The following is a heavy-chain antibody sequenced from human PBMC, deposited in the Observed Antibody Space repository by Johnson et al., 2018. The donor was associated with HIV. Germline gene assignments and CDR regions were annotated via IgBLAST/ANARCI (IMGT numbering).Heavy chain of an antibody. V-gene: IGHV3-74*03. CDR2: INSDGTST. J-gene: IGHJ3*02. CDR3: AKETFPGYYGSGSYPRSFDI. D-gene: IGHD3-10*01. Sequence: VQLVESGGGVVQPGGSLRLSCAASGVKSRNSAMSWVRQAPGKGLEWVSRINSDGTSTMYADYVKGRFTISRDNAKNTLYLQMDSLGAEDTAVYYCAKETFPGYYGSGSYPRSFDIWGQGTMVTVSS. CDR1: GVKSRNSA.